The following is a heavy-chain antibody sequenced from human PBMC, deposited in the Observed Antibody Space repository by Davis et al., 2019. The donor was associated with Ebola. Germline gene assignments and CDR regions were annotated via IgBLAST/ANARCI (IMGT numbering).Heavy chain of an antibody. D-gene: IGHD2-15*01. CDR2: ISYDGSNK. CDR1: GFTFSSYG. CDR3: ARVRVVVVADTTFHYYFDY. V-gene: IGHV3-30*03. J-gene: IGHJ4*02. Sequence: GESLKISCAASGFTFSSYGMHWVRQAPGKGLEWVAVISYDGSNKYYADSVKGRFTISRDNSKNTLYLQMNSLRAEDTAVYYCARVRVVVVADTTFHYYFDYWGQGTLVTVSS.